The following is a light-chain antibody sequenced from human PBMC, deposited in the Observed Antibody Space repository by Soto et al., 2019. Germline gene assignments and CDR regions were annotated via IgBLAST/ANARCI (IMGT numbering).Light chain of an antibody. Sequence: EIELTQLQGPLSLSPGERATLSCMASQSVSSSYLAWYQQKPGQAPRLLIYGASSRATGIPDRFSGSGSGTDFTLTISRLEPEDFAVYYCQQYGSSSWTFCQGTKVDIK. V-gene: IGKV3-20*01. CDR1: QSVSSSY. CDR3: QQYGSSSWT. J-gene: IGKJ1*01. CDR2: GAS.